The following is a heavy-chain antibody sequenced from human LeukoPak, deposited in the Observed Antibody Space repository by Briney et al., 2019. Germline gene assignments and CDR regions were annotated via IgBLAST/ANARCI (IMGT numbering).Heavy chain of an antibody. V-gene: IGHV4-59*11. D-gene: IGHD3-22*01. J-gene: IGHJ4*02. Sequence: SETLSLTCVVSGGSLSTHHWSWIRQSPGRGLESIGYISDSGSTNYNPSLKSRVTISVDTSKNQFSLMLSSVTAADTAVYYCARGYDSSAYYPFNYWGQGTLVTVSS. CDR2: ISDSGST. CDR3: ARGYDSSAYYPFNY. CDR1: GGSLSTHH.